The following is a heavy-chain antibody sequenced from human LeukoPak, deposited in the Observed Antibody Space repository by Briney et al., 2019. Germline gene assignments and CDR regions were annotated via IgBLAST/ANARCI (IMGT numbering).Heavy chain of an antibody. CDR1: SGSISSYY. CDR2: IYYSGST. CDR3: AREMNLRYCSGGSCYNWFDP. Sequence: PSETLSLACTVSSGSISSYYWRWIRQPPGKGMEWIGYIYYSGSTNNNPSLKSRVTISVDTSKNQFSLKLSSVTAADTAVYYGAREMNLRYCSGGSCYNWFDPRGQGTLVTVSS. V-gene: IGHV4-59*01. D-gene: IGHD2-15*01. J-gene: IGHJ5*02.